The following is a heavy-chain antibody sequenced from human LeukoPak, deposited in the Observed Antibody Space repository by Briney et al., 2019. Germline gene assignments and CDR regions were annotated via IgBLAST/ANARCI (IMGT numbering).Heavy chain of an antibody. CDR3: VSREEWLSTLAFDY. Sequence: ASVKVSCKASGGTFSSYAISWVRQAPGQGLEWMGGIIPIFGTANYAQKFQGRVTITTDESTSTAYMELSSLRSEDTAVYYCVSREEWLSTLAFDYWGQGTLVTVSS. V-gene: IGHV1-69*05. CDR1: GGTFSSYA. J-gene: IGHJ4*02. CDR2: IIPIFGTA. D-gene: IGHD3-3*01.